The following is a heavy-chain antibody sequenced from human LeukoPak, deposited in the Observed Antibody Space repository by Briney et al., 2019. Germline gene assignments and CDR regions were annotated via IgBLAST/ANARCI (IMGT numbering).Heavy chain of an antibody. CDR3: AREVDSAMVNAFDF. D-gene: IGHD5-18*01. V-gene: IGHV1-18*01. CDR1: GYTFTYYG. Sequence: ASVKLSCKASGYTFTYYGINWVRLAPGQGLEWMGWVSGYDGNTRYAQNFQGRLTLTTDTSTNIAYMELMRLRSDDTAVYYCAREVDSAMVNAFDFWGQGTLVTVSS. J-gene: IGHJ3*01. CDR2: VSGYDGNT.